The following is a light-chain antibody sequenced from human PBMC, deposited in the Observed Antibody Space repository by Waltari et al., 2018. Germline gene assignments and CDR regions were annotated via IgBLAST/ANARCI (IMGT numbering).Light chain of an antibody. CDR1: QRVTSTY. Sequence: EIVLTQSPGTLSLSPGARATLSCRASQRVTSTYLAWSQQKPGQAPSLLIYGASNRASGSPDRFSGSGSGTDYTLTISRLEPEDFAVYYCQQYGTSPRTFGPGTKLEIK. CDR3: QQYGTSPRT. J-gene: IGKJ1*01. CDR2: GAS. V-gene: IGKV3-20*01.